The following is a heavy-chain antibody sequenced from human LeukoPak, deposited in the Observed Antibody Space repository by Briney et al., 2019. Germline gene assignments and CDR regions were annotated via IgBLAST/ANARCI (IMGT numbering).Heavy chain of an antibody. CDR1: EFTFSSYE. V-gene: IGHV3-48*03. D-gene: IGHD6-19*01. CDR3: ARGFGAVAGRGPFFDY. Sequence: GGSLRLSCAASEFTFSSYEMNWVRQAPGKGLEWVSYISSSGSTIYYADSVKGRFTISRDNAKNSLYLQMNSLRAEDTAVYYCARGFGAVAGRGPFFDYWGQGTLVTVSS. CDR2: ISSSGSTI. J-gene: IGHJ4*02.